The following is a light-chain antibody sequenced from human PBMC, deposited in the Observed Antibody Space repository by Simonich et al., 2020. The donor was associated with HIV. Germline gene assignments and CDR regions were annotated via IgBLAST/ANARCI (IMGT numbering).Light chain of an antibody. Sequence: QSALTQPASVSGSPGQSITISCTGTSRNVGGYNYVSWYQHHPGKAPKLMIYDVSKRSSGVSNRFSGSKSGNTASLTISGLQAEDEADYYCNSHSSSTNVIFGGGTKLTVL. CDR3: NSHSSSTNVI. V-gene: IGLV2-14*03. CDR2: DVS. J-gene: IGLJ2*01. CDR1: SRNVGGYNY.